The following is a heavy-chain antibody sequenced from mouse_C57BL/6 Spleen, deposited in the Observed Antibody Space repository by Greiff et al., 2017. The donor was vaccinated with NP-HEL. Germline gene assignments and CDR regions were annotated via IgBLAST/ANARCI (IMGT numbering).Heavy chain of an antibody. Sequence: QVQLKESGAELVKPGASVKISCKASGYAFSSYWMNWVKQRPGKGLEWIGQIYPGDGDTNYNGKFKGKATLTADKSSSTAYMQLSSLTSEDSAVYFCARADGSSYGWFAYWGQGTLVTVSA. D-gene: IGHD1-1*01. CDR1: GYAFSSYW. CDR3: ARADGSSYGWFAY. V-gene: IGHV1-80*01. J-gene: IGHJ3*01. CDR2: IYPGDGDT.